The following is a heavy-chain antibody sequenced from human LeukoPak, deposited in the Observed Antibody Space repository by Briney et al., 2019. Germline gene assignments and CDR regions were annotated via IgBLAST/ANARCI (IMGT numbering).Heavy chain of an antibody. Sequence: SETLSLTCTVSGGSISSGGYYWSWIRQHPGKGLEWIGYIYYSGSTYYNPSLKSRVTISVGTSKNQFSLKLSSVTAADTAVYYCARVVADYGDYVGNYYYGMDVWGQGTTVTVSS. J-gene: IGHJ6*02. CDR1: GGSISSGGYY. CDR3: ARVVADYGDYVGNYYYGMDV. D-gene: IGHD4-17*01. V-gene: IGHV4-31*03. CDR2: IYYSGST.